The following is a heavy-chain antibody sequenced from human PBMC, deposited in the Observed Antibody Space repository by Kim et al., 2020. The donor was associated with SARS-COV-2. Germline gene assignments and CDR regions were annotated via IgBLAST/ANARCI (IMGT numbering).Heavy chain of an antibody. CDR3: ARAVSGSYES. V-gene: IGHV3-74*01. J-gene: IGHJ4*02. CDR1: GFTFSNYW. Sequence: GGSLRLSCAASGFTFSNYWTNWVRQAPGKGLVWVSRIKRDGSVRSYADSVKGRFTISRDDAKNTLYLQMNSLRAEDTAVYYCARAVSGSYESWGQGTRVT. D-gene: IGHD1-26*01. CDR2: IKRDGSVR.